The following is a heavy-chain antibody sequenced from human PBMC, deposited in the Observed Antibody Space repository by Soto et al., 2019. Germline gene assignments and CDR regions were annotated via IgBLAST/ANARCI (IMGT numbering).Heavy chain of an antibody. CDR2: ISNDGSKK. CDR3: ARDVTYCSNGVCLYFYYGMDV. J-gene: IGHJ6*02. Sequence: GGSLRLSCAASEFTFSNYPMHWVRQAPGKGLEWVAVISNDGSKKYYADSVKGRFTISRDNPKNTLYLQMNSLRAEDTAVFYCARDVTYCSNGVCLYFYYGMDVWGQGTTVTVSS. V-gene: IGHV3-30-3*01. CDR1: EFTFSNYP. D-gene: IGHD2-8*01.